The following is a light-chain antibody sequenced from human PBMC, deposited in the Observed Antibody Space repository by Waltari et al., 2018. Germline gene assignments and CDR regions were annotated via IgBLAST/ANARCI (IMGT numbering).Light chain of an antibody. CDR3: QHYVRLPAT. CDR2: GAS. V-gene: IGKV3-20*01. J-gene: IGKJ1*01. CDR1: QSVSRA. Sequence: EIVLTQSPGSLSSSPGERVTLSCRASQSVSRALVWYQQKPGQAPRLLIFGASNRATGIPDRFSGSGSETDFSLTISRLEPEDFAVYYCQHYVRLPATFGRGTKVEIK.